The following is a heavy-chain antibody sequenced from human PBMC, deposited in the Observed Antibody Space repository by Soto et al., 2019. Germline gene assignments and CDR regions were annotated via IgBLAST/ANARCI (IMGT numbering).Heavy chain of an antibody. J-gene: IGHJ4*02. CDR1: GFTISNYA. Sequence: EVQLLESGGGLVQPGGALRLSCAASGFTISNYAMGWVRQAPGKGLEWVSSLSGSGDNTYYADSVKGRVTISRDNARDNSKNTLYLQMISLIAEDTAVYYCTRSRGGYTFDYWGQGTLVTVSS. D-gene: IGHD6-19*01. V-gene: IGHV3-23*01. CDR2: LSGSGDNT. CDR3: TRSRGGYTFDY.